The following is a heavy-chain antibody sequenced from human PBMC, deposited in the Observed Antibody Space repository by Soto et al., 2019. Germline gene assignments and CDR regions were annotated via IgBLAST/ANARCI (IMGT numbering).Heavy chain of an antibody. V-gene: IGHV1-69*01. CDR3: ARDGSSSVKNYYYAMDV. CDR1: GGTFSSHA. J-gene: IGHJ6*02. Sequence: QVQLVQSGAEVKKPGSSVKVSCKASGGTFSSHAISWVRQAPGQGLEWMGGIIANFGTANYEQRFKGRVTITADETTSTAYMQLSSLRSEDTAVYYCARDGSSSVKNYYYAMDVWGQGTTVTVSS. D-gene: IGHD6-6*01. CDR2: IIANFGTA.